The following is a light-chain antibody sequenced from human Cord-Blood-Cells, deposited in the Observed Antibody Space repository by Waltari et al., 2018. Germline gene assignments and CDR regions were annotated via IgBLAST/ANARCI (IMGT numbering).Light chain of an antibody. Sequence: QSALTQPRSVSGSPGQSVPISCPGTRSDVGGYHYVSWYQQHPGKAPKLMIYDVSKRPSGVPDRFSGSKSGNTASLTISGLQAEDEADYYCCSYAGSYTYVFGTGTKVTVL. CDR1: RSDVGGYHY. J-gene: IGLJ1*01. V-gene: IGLV2-11*01. CDR2: DVS. CDR3: CSYAGSYTYV.